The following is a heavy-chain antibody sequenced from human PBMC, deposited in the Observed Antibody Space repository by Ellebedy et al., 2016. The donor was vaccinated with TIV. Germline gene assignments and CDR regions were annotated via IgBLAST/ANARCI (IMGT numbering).Heavy chain of an antibody. CDR2: IYKSGGT. V-gene: IGHV3-53*01. CDR1: GFTVSSDY. D-gene: IGHD3-22*01. CDR3: ARLRTNSYDSRGDWSY. J-gene: IGHJ4*02. Sequence: GGSLRLSXAVSGFTVSSDYMSWVRQAPGKGLERVSLIYKSGGTHYADSVKGRFTISRDSSKNTLYLQMNSLRAEDTAIYYCARLRTNSYDSRGDWSYWGQGTQVTVSS.